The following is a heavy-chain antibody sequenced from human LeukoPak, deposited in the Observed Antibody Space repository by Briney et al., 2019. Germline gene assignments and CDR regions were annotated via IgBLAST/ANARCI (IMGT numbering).Heavy chain of an antibody. CDR2: INPNSGGT. D-gene: IGHD3-10*01. Sequence: EASVKVSCKASGYTFTGYYMHWVRQAPGQGLEWMGWINPNSGGTNNAQKLQGRVTMTTDTSTSTAYMELRSLRPDDTAVYYCARFGAPGSYYNGIDYWGQGTLVTVSS. V-gene: IGHV1-2*02. J-gene: IGHJ4*02. CDR3: ARFGAPGSYYNGIDY. CDR1: GYTFTGYY.